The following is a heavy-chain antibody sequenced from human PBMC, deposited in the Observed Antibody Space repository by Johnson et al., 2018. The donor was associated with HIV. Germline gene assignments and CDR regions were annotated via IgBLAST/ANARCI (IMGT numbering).Heavy chain of an antibody. CDR1: GFTFDDYG. Sequence: VQLVESGGGVVQPGRSLRLSCVVSGFTFDDYGMTWVRQAPGKGLEWVSGINWNGGSTTYADSVKGRFTISRDNAKNSLYLQMNSLRAEDTAFYYCATESRYCSGGSCQDAFDIWGQGTMVTVSS. V-gene: IGHV3-20*04. CDR3: ATESRYCSGGSCQDAFDI. J-gene: IGHJ3*02. D-gene: IGHD2-15*01. CDR2: INWNGGST.